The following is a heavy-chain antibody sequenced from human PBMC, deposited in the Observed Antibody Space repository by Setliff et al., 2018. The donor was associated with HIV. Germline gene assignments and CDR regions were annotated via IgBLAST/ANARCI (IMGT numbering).Heavy chain of an antibody. D-gene: IGHD3-3*01. V-gene: IGHV4-59*01. CDR1: GGSISSYY. J-gene: IGHJ6*02. Sequence: SETLSLTCTVSGGSISSYYWSWIRQPPGKGLEWIGYIYYSGSTNYNPSLKSRVTISVDTSRNQFSLKLSSVIAADTAVYYCARIFGDQGYYYGMDVWGQGTTVTVS. CDR3: ARIFGDQGYYYGMDV. CDR2: IYYSGST.